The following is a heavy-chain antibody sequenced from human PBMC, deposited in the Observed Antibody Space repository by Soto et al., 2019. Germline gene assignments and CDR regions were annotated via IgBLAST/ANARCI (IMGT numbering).Heavy chain of an antibody. CDR3: ARGDWNDYYYYGLDV. CDR2: IYYIGSS. V-gene: IGHV4-59*01. D-gene: IGHD1-1*01. CDR1: GGSITNYY. J-gene: IGHJ6*02. Sequence: QVQLQESGPGLVKPSETLSLTCAVSGGSITNYYWTWIRQPPGMGLEWIGYIYYIGSSNYNPSLKSRGTISVDTSKNQFSLKLSSVTAADTAVYYCARGDWNDYYYYGLDVWGQGTTVTVSS.